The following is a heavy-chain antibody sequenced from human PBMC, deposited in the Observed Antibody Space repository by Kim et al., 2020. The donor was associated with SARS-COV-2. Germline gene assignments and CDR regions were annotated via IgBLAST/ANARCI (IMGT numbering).Heavy chain of an antibody. J-gene: IGHJ5*02. CDR1: GGTFSSYA. V-gene: IGHV1-69*13. D-gene: IGHD6-13*01. CDR3: ARAYSSSQMGFDP. CDR2: IIPIFGTA. Sequence: SVKVSCKASGGTFSSYAISWVRQAPGQGLEWMGGIIPIFGTANYAQKFQGRVTITADESTSTAYMELSSLRSEDTSVYYCARAYSSSQMGFDPWGQGTLVTVSS.